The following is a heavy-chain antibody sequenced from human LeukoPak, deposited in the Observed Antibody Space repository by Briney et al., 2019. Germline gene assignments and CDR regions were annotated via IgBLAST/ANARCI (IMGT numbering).Heavy chain of an antibody. CDR1: GFTFSSCA. Sequence: PGGSLRLSCSASGFTFSSCAMHWVRQAPGKGLEYVSAISSNGGSTYYADSVKGRFTISRDNSKKTLYLQMSSLRAEDTAVYYCAKGVVGQQLAFDYWGQGTLVTVSS. V-gene: IGHV3-64D*06. D-gene: IGHD6-13*01. J-gene: IGHJ4*02. CDR3: AKGVVGQQLAFDY. CDR2: ISSNGGST.